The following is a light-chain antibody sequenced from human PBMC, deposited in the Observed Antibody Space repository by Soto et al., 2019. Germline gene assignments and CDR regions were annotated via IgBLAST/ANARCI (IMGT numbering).Light chain of an antibody. V-gene: IGKV4-1*01. CDR3: QQYYNTPLT. CDR1: QRVLYGSNNNNY. CDR2: WAS. Sequence: DIVMTQSPDSLAVSLGERATINCKSSQRVLYGSNNNNYLAWYQQKLGQPPKLLIYWASTRESGVPDRFSGSGSGTDFTLTISSLQAEDVAVYYCQQYYNTPLTFGPGTKVDIK. J-gene: IGKJ3*01.